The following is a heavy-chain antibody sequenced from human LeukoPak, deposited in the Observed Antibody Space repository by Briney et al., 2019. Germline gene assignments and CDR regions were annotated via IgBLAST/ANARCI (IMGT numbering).Heavy chain of an antibody. V-gene: IGHV4-39*01. J-gene: IGHJ4*02. CDR3: ARRGGSGRAFDY. Sequence: SETLSLTCSVSGASFSGGTYYWGWMRQPPGQGLEWLGSIYYTGSTYDNPSLKSRVTISVDTSKNQFSLTVSSVTAADAAVYYCARRGGSGRAFDYWGQGTLVTVSS. D-gene: IGHD1-26*01. CDR1: GASFSGGTYY. CDR2: IYYTGST.